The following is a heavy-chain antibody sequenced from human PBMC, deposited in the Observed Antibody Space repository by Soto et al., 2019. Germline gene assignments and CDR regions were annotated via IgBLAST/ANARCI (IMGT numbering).Heavy chain of an antibody. Sequence: GGSLRVSCAASGFTFSSYEMNWVRQAPGKGLEWVSYISSSGSTIYYADSVKGRFTISRDNAKNSLYLQMNSLRAEDTAVYYCARVRWPDQMYYYGSGSYLDYWGQGTLVTVSS. CDR2: ISSSGSTI. V-gene: IGHV3-48*03. CDR1: GFTFSSYE. CDR3: ARVRWPDQMYYYGSGSYLDY. J-gene: IGHJ4*02. D-gene: IGHD3-10*01.